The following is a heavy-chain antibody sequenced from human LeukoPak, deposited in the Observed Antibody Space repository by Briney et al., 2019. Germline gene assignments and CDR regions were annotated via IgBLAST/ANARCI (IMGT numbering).Heavy chain of an antibody. Sequence: ASVKVSCTASGYTFTNYGITWVRQAPGQGLELMGWISAYNGDTKYAQKVQGRLTMTTDASTSTAYMELRSLTSDDTAVYYCARDFSNTSGFKVVVDFWGQGTLVTVSS. J-gene: IGHJ4*02. D-gene: IGHD1-26*01. V-gene: IGHV1-18*01. CDR3: ARDFSNTSGFKVVVDF. CDR1: GYTFTNYG. CDR2: ISAYNGDT.